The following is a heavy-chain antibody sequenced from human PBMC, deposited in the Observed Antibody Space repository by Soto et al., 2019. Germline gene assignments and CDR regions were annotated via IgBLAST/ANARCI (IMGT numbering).Heavy chain of an antibody. CDR3: AREEIGYSYELAVPGSFDL. CDR1: GGSISSYY. CDR2: IYDSGST. J-gene: IGHJ2*01. D-gene: IGHD5-18*01. V-gene: IGHV4-59*01. Sequence: SETLSLTCTVSGGSISSYYWSWIRQPPGKGLEWIGYIYDSGSTNYNPSLKSRVTISVDTSKNQFSLQLGSVTAADTAVYYCAREEIGYSYELAVPGSFDLWGRGTLVTVSS.